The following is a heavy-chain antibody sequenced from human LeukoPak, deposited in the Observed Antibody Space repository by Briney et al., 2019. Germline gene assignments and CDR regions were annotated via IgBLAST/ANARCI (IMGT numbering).Heavy chain of an antibody. CDR2: ISRSGSTK. Sequence: PGGPLRLSCAASGFTFSDYNMRWIRQAPGKGLEWVSSISRSGSTKYYADSVKGRFTISRDNAKNSLFLQMNSLRAEDTAVYYCAKSGYNRFDYWGQGTLVTVSS. D-gene: IGHD5-24*01. CDR1: GFTFSDYN. J-gene: IGHJ4*02. V-gene: IGHV3-11*01. CDR3: AKSGYNRFDY.